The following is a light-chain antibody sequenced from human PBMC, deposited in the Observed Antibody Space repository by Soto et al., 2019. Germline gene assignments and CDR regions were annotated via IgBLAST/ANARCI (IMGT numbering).Light chain of an antibody. Sequence: EIVMTQSPAALSVSPGERATLSCRASQSVSIYLAWYQQKLGQAPRLLIYDASGRATGIPGRFSGSGSGTGFTLSISSLEPEDFAVYYCQQRSDWPPITFGQGTRLRL. V-gene: IGKV3-11*01. CDR1: QSVSIY. CDR2: DAS. CDR3: QQRSDWPPIT. J-gene: IGKJ5*01.